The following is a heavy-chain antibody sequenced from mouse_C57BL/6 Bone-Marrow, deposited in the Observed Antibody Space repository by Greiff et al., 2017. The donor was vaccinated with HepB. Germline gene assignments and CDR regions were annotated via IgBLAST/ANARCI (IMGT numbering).Heavy chain of an antibody. CDR3: ARHRDYDGFAY. J-gene: IGHJ3*01. V-gene: IGHV5-6*01. Sequence: EVKLMESGGDLVKPGGSLKLSCAASGFTFSSYGMSWVRQTPDKRLEWVATISSGGSYTYYPDSVKGRFTISRDNAKNTLYLQMSSLKSEDTAMYYCARHRDYDGFAYWGQGTLVTVSA. CDR1: GFTFSSYG. D-gene: IGHD2-4*01. CDR2: ISSGGSYT.